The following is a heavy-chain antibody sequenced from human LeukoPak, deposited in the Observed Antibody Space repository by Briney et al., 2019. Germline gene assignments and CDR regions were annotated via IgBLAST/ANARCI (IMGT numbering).Heavy chain of an antibody. D-gene: IGHD3-3*01. V-gene: IGHV4-4*07. J-gene: IGHJ4*02. CDR1: GGSIGSYY. CDR2: LYTSGGT. Sequence: SETLSLTCTVSGGSIGSYYWNWIRQPAGKGLEWIGRLYTSGGTTYNPSLKSRVAMSLDTSKNQFSLKLSSLTAADTAVYYCARVYYDFWSGYYSLQNFDYWGQGTLVTVSS. CDR3: ARVYYDFWSGYYSLQNFDY.